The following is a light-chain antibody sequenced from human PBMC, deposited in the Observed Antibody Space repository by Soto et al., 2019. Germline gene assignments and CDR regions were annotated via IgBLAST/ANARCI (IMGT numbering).Light chain of an antibody. V-gene: IGKV3-15*01. CDR1: QNVSSN. J-gene: IGKJ1*01. CDR2: GAS. Sequence: EIVMTQSPATLSVSPGERATLSCRASQNVSSNLAWYQQKPGQAPRLLIYGASTRATGIPARFSGSGSGTEFTLTISSLQSEDFAVYYCQHYNNWPLTFGQGTKVDI. CDR3: QHYNNWPLT.